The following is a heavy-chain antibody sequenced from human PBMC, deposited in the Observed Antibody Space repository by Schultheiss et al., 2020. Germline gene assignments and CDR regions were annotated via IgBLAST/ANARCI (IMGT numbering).Heavy chain of an antibody. CDR1: GYTFTDYY. CDR3: ARDYCYSTNCPDNWFDP. V-gene: IGHV1-2*06. D-gene: IGHD2-2*01. Sequence: ASVKVSCKASGYTFTDYYMHWVRQAPGQGLEWMGRINPNSGDTKYAQKFQGRVTMTRDMSTSTTFMELSRLRSDDTAMYYCARDYCYSTNCPDNWFDPWGQGTLVTVSS. J-gene: IGHJ5*02. CDR2: INPNSGDT.